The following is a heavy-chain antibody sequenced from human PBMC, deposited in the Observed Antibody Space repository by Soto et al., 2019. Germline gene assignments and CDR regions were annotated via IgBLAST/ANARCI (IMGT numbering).Heavy chain of an antibody. Sequence: QVQLQESGPGLVKPSQTLSLTCTDSGGSISHADYYWSCVRQPPGKGLEWIGYIYYSGSSFFNPSIKSRVTMSNDTYKNQFSLRLTSVTAADTSVYYCARAIVVTVGGMDVWGRGTTVTVSS. D-gene: IGHD3-16*01. V-gene: IGHV4-30-4*08. CDR1: GGSISHADYY. CDR3: ARAIVVTVGGMDV. J-gene: IGHJ6*04. CDR2: IYYSGSS.